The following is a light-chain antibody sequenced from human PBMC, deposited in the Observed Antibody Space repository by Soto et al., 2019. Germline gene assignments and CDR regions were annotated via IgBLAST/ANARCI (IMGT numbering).Light chain of an antibody. CDR3: QQYNNWSPIT. J-gene: IGKJ5*01. V-gene: IGKV3-15*01. CDR2: GAS. CDR1: QGVSSN. Sequence: EIVMTQSPSTLPVSPGERATLSCRASQGVSSNLAWYQQKPGQAPRLLIYGASTRATGIPARFSGSGSGTAFTLTISSLQSEDYSVYYCQQYNNWSPITFGQGTRLEIK.